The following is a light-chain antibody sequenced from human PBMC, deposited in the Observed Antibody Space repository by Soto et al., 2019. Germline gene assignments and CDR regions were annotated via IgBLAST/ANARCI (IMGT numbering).Light chain of an antibody. V-gene: IGKV1-8*01. CDR1: QVIHNY. Sequence: AVLLTQSPSSFSASTGDRATITCQASQVIHNYLAWYQQVPGKAPKLLLYAASILQTGVPSRFSGSGSGTDFTLTIDGLQSEDFATYFCQHYDNYPWTFGQGTTV. CDR2: AAS. J-gene: IGKJ1*01. CDR3: QHYDNYPWT.